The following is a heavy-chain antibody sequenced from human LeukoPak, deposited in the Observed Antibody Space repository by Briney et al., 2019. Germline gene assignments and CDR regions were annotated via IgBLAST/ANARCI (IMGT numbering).Heavy chain of an antibody. Sequence: SETLSLTCAVYGGSFSGYYWSWIRQPPGKGLEWIGEINHSGSTNYNPSLKSRVTISVDTSKNQFSLKLSSVTAADTAVYYCAREHHAPVQRYYSDSTSYSAFDVWGQGTMVTVSS. CDR2: INHSGST. CDR3: AREHHAPVQRYYSDSTSYSAFDV. CDR1: GGSFSGYY. D-gene: IGHD3-22*01. V-gene: IGHV4-34*01. J-gene: IGHJ3*01.